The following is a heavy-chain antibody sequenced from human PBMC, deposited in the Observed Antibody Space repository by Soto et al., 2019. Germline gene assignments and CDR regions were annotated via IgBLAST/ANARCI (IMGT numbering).Heavy chain of an antibody. CDR2: ISYDGSNK. CDR1: GFTFSSYG. Sequence: GSLRLSCAASGFTFSSYGMHWVRQAPGKGLEWVAVISYDGSNKYYADSVKGRFTISRDNSKNTLYLQMNSLRAEDTAVYYCAKDICTNGVCYFIFDYWGQGTLVTVSS. V-gene: IGHV3-30*18. CDR3: AKDICTNGVCYFIFDY. J-gene: IGHJ4*02. D-gene: IGHD2-8*01.